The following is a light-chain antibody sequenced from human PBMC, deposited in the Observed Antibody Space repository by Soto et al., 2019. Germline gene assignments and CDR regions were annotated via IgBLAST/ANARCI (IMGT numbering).Light chain of an antibody. J-gene: IGKJ2*01. CDR3: QQRTDWPPVYT. CDR1: QSVSSF. V-gene: IGKV3-11*01. Sequence: EMVLTQAPVTLSLSPGDRATLSCSPSQSVSSFLAWYQQKPGQPPRLLIYDVSNRAAGIPARFSGSGSGTDFTLTISSLEPEDFAVYYCQQRTDWPPVYTFGQGTKLEIK. CDR2: DVS.